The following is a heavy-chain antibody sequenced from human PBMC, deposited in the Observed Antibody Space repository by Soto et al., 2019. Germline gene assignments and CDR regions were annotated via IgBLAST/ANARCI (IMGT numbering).Heavy chain of an antibody. D-gene: IGHD1-26*01. CDR2: IFGSGITT. CDR1: GFNFSSDV. Sequence: GGSLRLSCAASGFNFSSDVMNWVRQTPGKGLEWVASIFGSGITTYYADSVKGRFTISRDNSKNTLYLQLNSLRAEDTALYYCAKSQSGSFFAAFDLWGQGSLVTVSS. V-gene: IGHV3-23*01. CDR3: AKSQSGSFFAAFDL. J-gene: IGHJ3*01.